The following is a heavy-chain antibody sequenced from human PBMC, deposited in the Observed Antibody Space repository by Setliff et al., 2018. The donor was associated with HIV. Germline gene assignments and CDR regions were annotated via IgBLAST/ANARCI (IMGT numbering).Heavy chain of an antibody. CDR3: AISNFWSGYSTSPPDYFDY. V-gene: IGHV4-59*08. J-gene: IGHJ4*02. D-gene: IGHD3-3*01. Sequence: SETLSLTCTVSGGSISSHYWNWIRQPPGKGLEWIGYIYYSGSTNYNPSLKSRVTISVDTSKNQFSLKLSSVTAADTAVYYCAISNFWSGYSTSPPDYFDYWGQGMLVTVSS. CDR1: GGSISSHY. CDR2: IYYSGST.